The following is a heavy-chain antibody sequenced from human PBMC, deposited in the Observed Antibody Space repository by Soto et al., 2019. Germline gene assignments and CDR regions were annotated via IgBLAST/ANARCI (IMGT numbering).Heavy chain of an antibody. CDR2: ISGSGGST. J-gene: IGHJ6*03. V-gene: IGHV3-23*01. D-gene: IGHD2-2*03. CDR3: AKDGYCSSTSCYGFYYYYYMDG. Sequence: PGGSLRLSCAASGFTFSSYAMSWVRQAPGKGLEWVSAISGSGGSTYYADSVKGRFTISRDNSKNTLYLQMNSLRAEDTAVYYCAKDGYCSSTSCYGFYYYYYMDGPGKATIVTVSS. CDR1: GFTFSSYA.